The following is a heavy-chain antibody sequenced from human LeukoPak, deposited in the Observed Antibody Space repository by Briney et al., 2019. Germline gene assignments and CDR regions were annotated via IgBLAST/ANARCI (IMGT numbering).Heavy chain of an antibody. CDR1: GFTFSSYS. CDR3: ARGRDGYNYRGYFDY. J-gene: IGHJ4*02. D-gene: IGHD5-24*01. CDR2: ISSSSSYI. Sequence: GGCLRLSCAASGFTFSSYSMNWVRQAPGKGLEWVSSISSSSSYIYYADSVKGRFTISRDNAKNSLYLQMNSLRAEDTAVYYCARGRDGYNYRGYFDYWGQGTLVTVSS. V-gene: IGHV3-21*01.